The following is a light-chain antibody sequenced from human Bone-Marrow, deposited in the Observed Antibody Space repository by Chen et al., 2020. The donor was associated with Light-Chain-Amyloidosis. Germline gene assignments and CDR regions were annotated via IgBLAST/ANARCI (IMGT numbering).Light chain of an antibody. J-gene: IGLJ1*01. Sequence: QFALAQPASVSGSPGKSTTNPCTGTSSDVGGDNHVLWYQHHPAKAPKLMIYEVTNRPSLVPDRFSGSKSDNTASLTISGLQTEDEADYFCSSYTITNTLVFGSGTRVTVL. CDR3: SSYTITNTLV. CDR2: EVT. CDR1: SSDVGGDNH. V-gene: IGLV2-14*01.